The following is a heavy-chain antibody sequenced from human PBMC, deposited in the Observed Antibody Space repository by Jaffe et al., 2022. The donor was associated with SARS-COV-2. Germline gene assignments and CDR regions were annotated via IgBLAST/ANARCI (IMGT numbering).Heavy chain of an antibody. CDR3: ATGYLRDSGSC. CDR1: GFTLSDAW. D-gene: IGHD3-10*01. CDR2: MKSNTDGGTP. Sequence: EVQLVESGGGLIKPGGSLRLSCAASGFTLSDAWMSWVRQAPGKGLEWVGLMKSNTDGGTPDYAAPVKSRFTISRHDSKNTLYLQMNSLKTEDTAVYYCATGYLRDSGSCWGQGTLVTVSS. V-gene: IGHV3-15*01. J-gene: IGHJ4*02.